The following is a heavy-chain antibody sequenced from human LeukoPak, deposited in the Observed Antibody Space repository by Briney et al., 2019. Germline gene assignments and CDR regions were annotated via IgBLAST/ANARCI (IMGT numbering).Heavy chain of an antibody. CDR2: ISDSGNNQ. J-gene: IGHJ4*02. V-gene: IGHV3-30-3*01. Sequence: PGGSLRLSCAASGFTFSSYAMHWVRQAPGKGLEWVAVISDSGNNQYYADLVKGRFTISRDNSKNTLYLQMNSLRAEDTAVYYCAKVGDIGGPDYWGQGTLVTVSS. CDR3: AKVGDIGGPDY. D-gene: IGHD5-12*01. CDR1: GFTFSSYA.